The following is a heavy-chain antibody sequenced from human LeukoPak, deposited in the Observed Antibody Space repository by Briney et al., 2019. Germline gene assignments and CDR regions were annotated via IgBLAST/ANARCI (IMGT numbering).Heavy chain of an antibody. D-gene: IGHD6-19*01. J-gene: IGHJ4*02. V-gene: IGHV4-34*01. CDR2: INHSGST. Sequence: SETLSLTCAVYGGSFSGYYWSWIRQPPGKGLEWIGEINHSGSTNYNPSLKSRVTISVDTSKNQFSLKLSSVTAADTAVYYCASPSGWYQGYFDYWGQGTLVTVSS. CDR3: ASPSGWYQGYFDY. CDR1: GGSFSGYY.